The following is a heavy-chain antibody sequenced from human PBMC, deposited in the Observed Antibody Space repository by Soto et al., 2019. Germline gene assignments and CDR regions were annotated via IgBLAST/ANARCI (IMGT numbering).Heavy chain of an antibody. CDR3: ARDRQPDGIWTFDF. Sequence: GSLRLSCSASGFTVSTYTMGWVRLAPGKGLEWVSTIFSGGVTTKYADSVTGRFTISRDNSQNMLFLQMNSLGVEDAAVYYCARDRQPDGIWTFDFWGRGAQVTVSS. CDR2: IFSGGVTT. J-gene: IGHJ4*02. CDR1: GFTVSTYT. D-gene: IGHD1-1*01. V-gene: IGHV3-23*01.